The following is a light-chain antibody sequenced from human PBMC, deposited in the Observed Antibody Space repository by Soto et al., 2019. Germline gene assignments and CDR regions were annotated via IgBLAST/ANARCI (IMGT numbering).Light chain of an antibody. V-gene: IGKV3-20*01. CDR1: QSVSSIY. J-gene: IGKJ1*01. CDR3: QQYGSSRWT. Sequence: EIVLTQSPGTLSLSPGERATLSCRASQSVSSIYLAWYQQKPGQAPRLLIYGASSRATGIPDRFSGSGSGTDFTLTISRLEPEDFAGYYCQQYGSSRWTFGQGTKVEI. CDR2: GAS.